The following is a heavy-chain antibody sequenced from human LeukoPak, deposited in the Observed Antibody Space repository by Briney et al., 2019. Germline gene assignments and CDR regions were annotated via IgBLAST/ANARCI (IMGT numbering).Heavy chain of an antibody. Sequence: SETLFLTCTVSGGSVNSYYWNWIRQPPGKGLEWIGYAYYDGSINYNPSLKSRVTISVDTSKEQFSLTLSSVTAADTAVYYCASRSGRNYYGMDVWGQGTTVIVSS. CDR2: AYYDGSI. D-gene: IGHD3-10*01. J-gene: IGHJ6*02. CDR1: GGSVNSYY. CDR3: ASRSGRNYYGMDV. V-gene: IGHV4-59*02.